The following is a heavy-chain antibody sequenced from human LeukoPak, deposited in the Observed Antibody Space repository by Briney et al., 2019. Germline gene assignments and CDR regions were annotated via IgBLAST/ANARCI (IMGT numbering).Heavy chain of an antibody. J-gene: IGHJ4*02. CDR2: MNPNSGNT. D-gene: IGHD3-22*01. CDR3: ARGLFPSYYYDSSGYSSGILDY. V-gene: IGHV1-8*03. CDR1: GYTFTSYD. Sequence: ASVKVSCKASGYTFTSYDINWVRQATGQGLEWMGWMNPNSGNTGYAQKFQGRVTITRNTSMSTAYMELGSLRSEDTAVYYCARGLFPSYYYDSSGYSSGILDYWGQGTLVTVSS.